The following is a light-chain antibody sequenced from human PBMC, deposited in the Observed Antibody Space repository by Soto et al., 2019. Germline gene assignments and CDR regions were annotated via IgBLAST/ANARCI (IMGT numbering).Light chain of an antibody. CDR2: GAS. V-gene: IGKV3-15*01. J-gene: IGKJ4*01. CDR3: QQYNGWPLT. Sequence: EIVMTQSPATLSVSPGERATLSCRASQSVTSNLAWYQQKPGQAPRLVIYGASTRATGTPARFSGSGSGTEFTLTISSLRSEDFALYYCQQYNGWPLTFGGGTKVEI. CDR1: QSVTSN.